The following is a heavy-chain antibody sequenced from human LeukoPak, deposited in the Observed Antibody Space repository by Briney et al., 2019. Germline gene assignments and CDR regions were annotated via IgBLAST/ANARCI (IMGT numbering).Heavy chain of an antibody. Sequence: PGGSLRLSCAASGFTFSNYWMSWVRQAPGKGLEWVANIKQDGSEKYYVDSVKGRFTVSRDNAKNSLFLQMNSLRAEDTAVYYCARETHYDSSGYHNDYWGQGTLVTVSS. J-gene: IGHJ4*02. CDR1: GFTFSNYW. V-gene: IGHV3-7*01. CDR2: IKQDGSEK. CDR3: ARETHYDSSGYHNDY. D-gene: IGHD3-22*01.